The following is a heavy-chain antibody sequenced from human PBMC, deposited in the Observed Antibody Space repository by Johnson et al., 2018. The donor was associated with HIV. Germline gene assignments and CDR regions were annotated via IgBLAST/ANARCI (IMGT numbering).Heavy chain of an antibody. CDR1: GFTFNSYG. J-gene: IGHJ3*02. V-gene: IGHV3-30*02. Sequence: QVQLVESGGGVVQPGGSLRLSCAASGFTFNSYGMHWVRQAPGKGLEWVTFIRYDGSDKYYADSVKGRFTISRDNSKNTLYLQMNSLRAEDTAVYYCARGFLVGLPFDIWGQGTMVTVSS. CDR3: ARGFLVGLPFDI. CDR2: IRYDGSDK. D-gene: IGHD1-26*01.